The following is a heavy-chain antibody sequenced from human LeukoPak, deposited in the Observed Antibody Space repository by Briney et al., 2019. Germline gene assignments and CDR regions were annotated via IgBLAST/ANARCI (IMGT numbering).Heavy chain of an antibody. CDR3: ARRLTGTTDY. V-gene: IGHV5-51*01. D-gene: IGHD1-7*01. J-gene: IGHJ4*02. Sequence: GASLQISCQGSGYIFTSYWIGWVRQVPGKGLEWMGIIYAGDSDTRYSPSLQGQVTISDDKYNSTAYLQWSSLKASDTAMYYCARRLTGTTDYWGQGTLVTVSS. CDR1: GYIFTSYW. CDR2: IYAGDSDT.